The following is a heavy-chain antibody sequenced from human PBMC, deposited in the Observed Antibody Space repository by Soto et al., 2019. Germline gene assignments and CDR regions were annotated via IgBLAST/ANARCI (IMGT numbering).Heavy chain of an antibody. CDR2: IYYSGST. CDR3: ARDRPHYGSGSYTVESLDY. J-gene: IGHJ4*02. D-gene: IGHD3-10*01. CDR1: GGSISSGGYY. Sequence: QVQLQESGPGLVKPSQTLSLTCTVSGGSISSGGYYWSWIRQHPGKGLEWIGYIYYSGSTYYNPPXXSRVTISVDTSXXXFXXKLSSVTAADTAVYYCARDRPHYGSGSYTVESLDYWGQGTLVTVSS. V-gene: IGHV4-31*03.